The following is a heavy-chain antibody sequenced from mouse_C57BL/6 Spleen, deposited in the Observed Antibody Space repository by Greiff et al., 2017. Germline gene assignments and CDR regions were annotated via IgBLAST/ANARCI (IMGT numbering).Heavy chain of an antibody. J-gene: IGHJ1*03. CDR1: GYTFTSYW. V-gene: IGHV1-50*01. CDR2: IDPSDSYT. D-gene: IGHD1-1*01. Sequence: QVHVKQPGAELVKPGASVKLSCKASGYTFTSYWMQWVKQRPGQGLEWIGEIDPSDSYTNYNQKFKGKATLTVDTSSSTAYMQLSSLTSEDSAVYYCARGYGSSYRYFDVWGTGTTVTVSS. CDR3: ARGYGSSYRYFDV.